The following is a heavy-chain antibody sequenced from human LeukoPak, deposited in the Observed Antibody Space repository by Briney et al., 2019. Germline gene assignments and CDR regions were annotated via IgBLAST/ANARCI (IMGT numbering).Heavy chain of an antibody. D-gene: IGHD3-9*01. CDR1: GGSISSYY. V-gene: IGHV4-59*01. CDR3: ARGRYDILTGYYIPYFDY. J-gene: IGHJ4*02. CDR2: IYYSGST. Sequence: SETLSLTCTVSGGSISSYYWSWIRQPPGKGLEWIGYIYYSGSTNYNPSLKSRVTISVDTSKNQFSLKLSSVTAADTAVYYCARGRYDILTGYYIPYFDYWGQGTLVTVSS.